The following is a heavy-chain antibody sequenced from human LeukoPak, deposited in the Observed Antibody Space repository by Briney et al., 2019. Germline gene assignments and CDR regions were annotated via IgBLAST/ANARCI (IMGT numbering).Heavy chain of an antibody. CDR2: ISYSGST. D-gene: IGHD1-26*01. V-gene: IGHV4-59*01. CDR3: ARAADSDQPHYYYYYMDV. Sequence: SETLSLTCTVSGGSISNYYWNWIRQSPGKGLEWIGYISYSGSTNYNPSLKSRVTVSADTSKNQFSLKVNSVTAADTAVYYCARAADSDQPHYYYYYMDVWGKGTTVTVSS. CDR1: GGSISNYY. J-gene: IGHJ6*03.